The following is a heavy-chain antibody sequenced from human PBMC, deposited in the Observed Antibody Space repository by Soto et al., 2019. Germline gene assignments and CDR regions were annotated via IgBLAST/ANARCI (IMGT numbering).Heavy chain of an antibody. D-gene: IGHD2-15*01. CDR1: GFTFSSYW. CDR2: INSDGSST. V-gene: IGHV3-74*01. CDR3: ARDPGGGNGDWYFDL. Sequence: EVQLVESGGDLVQPGGSLRLSCAASGFTFSSYWMHWVRQAPGKGLVWVSRINSDGSSTSYADSVKGRFTISRDNAKNTLYLQMNSLRAEDTAVYYCARDPGGGNGDWYFDLWGRGTLVTVSS. J-gene: IGHJ2*01.